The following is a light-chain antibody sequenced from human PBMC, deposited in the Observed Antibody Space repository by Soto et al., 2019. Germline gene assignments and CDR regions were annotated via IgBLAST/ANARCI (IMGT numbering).Light chain of an antibody. CDR1: QSVSSRH. J-gene: IGKJ5*01. Sequence: EIVLTKSPGTLSLSPGERATLSCRASQSVSSRHSAWYQQNPGQAHRLLMYGASSRATGIPDRFSGSGSGTDFTLTISRLEPEDFAVYYCQQYGNSPLFVQGTRLEIK. CDR2: GAS. CDR3: QQYGNSPL. V-gene: IGKV3-20*01.